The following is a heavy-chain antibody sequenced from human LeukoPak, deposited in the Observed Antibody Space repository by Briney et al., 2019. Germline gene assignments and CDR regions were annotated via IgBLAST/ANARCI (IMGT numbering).Heavy chain of an antibody. CDR1: GFTFSDYY. Sequence: GGSLRLSCAASGFTFSDYYMSWIRQAPGKGLEWVSSISSSSSYIYYADSVKGRFTISRDNAKNSLYLQMNSLRAEDTAVYYCARDSSIAPDAFDIWGQGTMVTVSS. V-gene: IGHV3-11*06. J-gene: IGHJ3*02. CDR3: ARDSSIAPDAFDI. D-gene: IGHD6-13*01. CDR2: ISSSSSYI.